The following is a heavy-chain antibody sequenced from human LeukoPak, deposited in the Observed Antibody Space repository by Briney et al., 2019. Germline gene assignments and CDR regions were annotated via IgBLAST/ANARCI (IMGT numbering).Heavy chain of an antibody. CDR1: GFTFSSYA. V-gene: IGHV3-30-3*01. CDR2: ISYDGSNK. Sequence: PGGSLRLSCAASGFTFSSYAMHWVRQAPGKGLEWVAVISYDGSNKYYADSVKGRFTISRDNSKNTLYLQMNSLRAEDTVVYYCASCIAARPYYFDYWGQGTLVTVSS. D-gene: IGHD6-6*01. CDR3: ASCIAARPYYFDY. J-gene: IGHJ4*02.